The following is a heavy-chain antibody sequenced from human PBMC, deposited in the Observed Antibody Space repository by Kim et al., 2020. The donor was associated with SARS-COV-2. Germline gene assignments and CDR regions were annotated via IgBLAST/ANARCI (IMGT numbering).Heavy chain of an antibody. J-gene: IGHJ5*02. CDR3: ARGQIQLWRYGEGYNWFDP. Sequence: SETLSLTCTVSGGSISSYYWSWIRQPPGKGLEWIGYIYYSGSTNYNPSLKSRVTISVDTSKNQFSLKLSSVTAADTAVYYCARGQIQLWRYGEGYNWFDPWGQGTLVTVSS. CDR1: GGSISSYY. V-gene: IGHV4-59*01. D-gene: IGHD5-18*01. CDR2: IYYSGST.